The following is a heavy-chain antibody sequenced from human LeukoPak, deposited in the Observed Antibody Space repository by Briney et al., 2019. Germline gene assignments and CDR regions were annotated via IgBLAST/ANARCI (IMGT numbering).Heavy chain of an antibody. V-gene: IGHV4-4*07. D-gene: IGHD4-17*01. CDR3: AGGPVTTFF. CDR2: IHSSGST. Sequence: PSETLSLTCSVSGDSISGHYWSWIRQPAGKGLEWVGRIHSSGSTDYNTSLKSRVTLSVDTSNNQFSLRVNSVTAADTAVYYCAGGPVTTFFWGQGALVTVSS. J-gene: IGHJ4*02. CDR1: GDSISGHY.